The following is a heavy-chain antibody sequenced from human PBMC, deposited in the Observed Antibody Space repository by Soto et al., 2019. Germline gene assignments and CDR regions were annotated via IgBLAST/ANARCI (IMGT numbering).Heavy chain of an antibody. V-gene: IGHV4-59*01. CDR3: ARVYDFWSGYYTNWFDH. CDR1: GGSISSYY. CDR2: IYYSGST. J-gene: IGHJ5*02. Sequence: SETLSLTCTVSGGSISSYYWSWIRQPPGKGLEWIGYIYYSGSTNYNPSLKSRVTISVDTSKNQFSLKLSSVTAADTAVYYCARVYDFWSGYYTNWFDHWGQGTLVTVSS. D-gene: IGHD3-3*01.